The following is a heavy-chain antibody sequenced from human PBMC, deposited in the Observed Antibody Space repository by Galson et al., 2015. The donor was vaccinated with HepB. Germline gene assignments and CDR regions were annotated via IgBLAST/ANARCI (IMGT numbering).Heavy chain of an antibody. CDR1: GFTVSSNY. Sequence: SLRLSCAASGFTVSSNYMSWVRQAPGKGLEWVSVIYSGGSTYYADSVKGRFTISRDNSKNTLYLQMNSLRAEDTAVYYCATRYYYGSGSYRARGYYYGMDAWGQGITVTVSS. J-gene: IGHJ6*02. CDR2: IYSGGST. D-gene: IGHD3-10*01. V-gene: IGHV3-53*01. CDR3: ATRYYYGSGSYRARGYYYGMDA.